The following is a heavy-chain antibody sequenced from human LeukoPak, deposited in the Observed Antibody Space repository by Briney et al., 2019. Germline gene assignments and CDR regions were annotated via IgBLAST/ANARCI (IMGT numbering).Heavy chain of an antibody. CDR1: GASVSDGNYY. V-gene: IGHV4-61*01. CDR2: MSYSEST. Sequence: SETLSLTCSVSGASVSDGNYYWSWIRQPPGKGLEWIGYMSYSESTKYNPSLKSRVTISVDKSKNQFSLHMSSVTAADTAVYYCASFSSGWYIYFQHWGQGTLVTVSS. J-gene: IGHJ1*01. CDR3: ASFSSGWYIYFQH. D-gene: IGHD6-19*01.